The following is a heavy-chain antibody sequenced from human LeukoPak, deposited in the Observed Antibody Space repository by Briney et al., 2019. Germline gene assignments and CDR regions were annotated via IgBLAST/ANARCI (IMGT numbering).Heavy chain of an antibody. CDR1: GGSISSGGYS. CDR3: ATRFVDNSLGGAGDAFDI. CDR2: IYHSGST. V-gene: IGHV4-30-2*05. Sequence: SETLSLTCAVSGGSISSGGYSWSWIRQPPGKGLEWIGYIYHSGSTYYNPSLKSRVTISVDTSKNQFSLKLSSVTAADTAVYYCATRFVDNSLGGAGDAFDIWGQGTMVTVSS. D-gene: IGHD5-12*01. J-gene: IGHJ3*02.